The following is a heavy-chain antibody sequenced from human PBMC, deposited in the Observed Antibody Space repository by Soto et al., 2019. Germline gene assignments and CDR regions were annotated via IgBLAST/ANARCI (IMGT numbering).Heavy chain of an antibody. Sequence: EVPLVESGGGLVQPGGSLRLSCAASGFSISGYWMSWVRQAPGKGLEWVANIKQDGSETYYVYSLKCRFTTSRDNAKNSLYLQMNSLRAEDTALYYCVRDNSRGFWGQGTLVTVSS. CDR1: GFSISGYW. CDR2: IKQDGSET. CDR3: VRDNSRGF. J-gene: IGHJ4*02. V-gene: IGHV3-7*01. D-gene: IGHD2-21*01.